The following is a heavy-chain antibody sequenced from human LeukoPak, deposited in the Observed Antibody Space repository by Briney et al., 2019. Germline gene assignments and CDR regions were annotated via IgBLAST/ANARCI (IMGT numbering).Heavy chain of an antibody. CDR1: GGSTTVDW. V-gene: IGHV4-4*02. J-gene: IGHJ4*02. CDR2: IHHNWGT. Sequence: SETLSLTCVVSGGSTTVDWWTWVRQPPGMGLEWIGEIHHNWGTNFNPSLKSRVTISQDKSKNHFSLEMTSVTAADTAVYYCARGGSYHWNWWGQGTLVTVSS. D-gene: IGHD3-16*02. CDR3: ARGGSYHWNW.